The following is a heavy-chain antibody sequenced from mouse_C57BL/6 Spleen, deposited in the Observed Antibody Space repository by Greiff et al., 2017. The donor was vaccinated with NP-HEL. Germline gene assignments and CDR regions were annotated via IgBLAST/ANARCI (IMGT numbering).Heavy chain of an antibody. V-gene: IGHV5-9*01. CDR1: GFTFSSYT. CDR2: ISGGGGNT. CDR3: AGHEEYLDY. Sequence: EVKVVESGGGLVKPGGSLKLSCAASGFTFSSYTMSWVRQTPEKRLEWVATISGGGGNTYYPDSVKGRFTISRDNAKNTLYLQMSSLRSEDTALYYCAGHEEYLDYWGQGTTLTVSS. D-gene: IGHD2-10*02. J-gene: IGHJ2*01.